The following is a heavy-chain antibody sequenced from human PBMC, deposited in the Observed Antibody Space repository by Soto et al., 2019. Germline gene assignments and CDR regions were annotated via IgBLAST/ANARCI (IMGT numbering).Heavy chain of an antibody. Sequence: PGGSLRLSCAASGFTFSSYAMHWVRQAPGKGLEWVAVISYDGSNKYYADSVKGRFTISRDNSKNTQYLQMNSLRAEDTAFYYFAGDKHPGGVADIRSWSAPWGQGTLVTVSS. J-gene: IGHJ5*02. CDR1: GFTFSSYA. V-gene: IGHV3-30-3*01. CDR2: ISYDGSNK. CDR3: AGDKHPGGVADIRSWSAP. D-gene: IGHD2-2*02.